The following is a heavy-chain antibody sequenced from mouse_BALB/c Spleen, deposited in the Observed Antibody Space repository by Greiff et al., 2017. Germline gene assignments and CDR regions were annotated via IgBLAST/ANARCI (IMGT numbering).Heavy chain of an antibody. CDR3: ARGDSSGYLFAY. D-gene: IGHD3-2*01. J-gene: IGHJ3*01. CDR2: IFPGSGNT. V-gene: IGHV1-66*01. Sequence: VKLVESGPELVKPGASVKISCKASGYSFTSYYIHWVKQRPGQGLEWIGWIFPGSGNTKYNEKFKGKATLTADTSSSTAYMQLSSLTSEDSAVYFCARGDSSGYLFAYWGQGTLVTVSA. CDR1: GYSFTSYY.